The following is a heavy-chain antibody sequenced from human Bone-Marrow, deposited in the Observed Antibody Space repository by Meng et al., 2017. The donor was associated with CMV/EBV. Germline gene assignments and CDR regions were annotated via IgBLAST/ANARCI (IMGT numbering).Heavy chain of an antibody. J-gene: IGHJ2*01. CDR3: ARGALAVYCSGGSCYSDWYFDL. V-gene: IGHV3-30-3*01. CDR2: ISYDGSNK. Sequence: GESLKISCAASGFTFSSYAMHWVRQAPGKGLEWVAVISYDGSNKYYADSVRGRFTISRDNSKNTLYLQMNSLRAEDTAVYYCARGALAVYCSGGSCYSDWYFDLWGRGTLVTVSS. D-gene: IGHD2-15*01. CDR1: GFTFSSYA.